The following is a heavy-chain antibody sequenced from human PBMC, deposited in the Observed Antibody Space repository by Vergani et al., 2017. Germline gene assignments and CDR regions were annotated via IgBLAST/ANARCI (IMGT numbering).Heavy chain of an antibody. CDR1: GDSLRSGDY. CDR3: AREIAGEGAFEI. D-gene: IGHD3-10*01. J-gene: IGHJ3*02. Sequence: QVQLQESGPGLVKPSQTLSLTCTVSGDSLRSGDYWSWPRQQPGKGLEWIGYIYYNGITNYNPSLKSPFTIAINTSKNQFSLRLDSVTGADTAVYYCAREIAGEGAFEIWGQGTTVTVSS. V-gene: IGHV4-31*01. CDR2: IYYNGIT.